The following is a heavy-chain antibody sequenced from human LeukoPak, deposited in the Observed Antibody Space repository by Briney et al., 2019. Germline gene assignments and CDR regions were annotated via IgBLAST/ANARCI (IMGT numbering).Heavy chain of an antibody. V-gene: IGHV3-72*01. CDR2: IRDKANSYTT. CDR1: GFTFSDHY. Sequence: GGSLRLSCAASGFTFSDHYMDWVRQAPGKGLEWVGRIRDKANSYTTEYAASVKGRSTISRDDSKNMVYLLMNSLKTEDTAVYYCTTSYYDSSGFRAWGQGTLVTVSS. CDR3: TTSYYDSSGFRA. D-gene: IGHD3-22*01. J-gene: IGHJ4*02.